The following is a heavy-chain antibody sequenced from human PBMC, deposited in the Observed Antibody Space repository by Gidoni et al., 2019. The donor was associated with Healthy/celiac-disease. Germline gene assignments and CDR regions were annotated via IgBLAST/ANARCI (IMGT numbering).Heavy chain of an antibody. J-gene: IGHJ6*02. V-gene: IGHV3-30*18. Sequence: QVQLVESGGGVVQPGRSLRLSCAASGFTFSSYGMHWVRQAPGKGLEWVAVISYDGSNKYYADSVKGRFTISRDNSKNTLYLQMNSLRAEDTAVYYCAKSINMDVWGQGTTVTVSS. CDR2: ISYDGSNK. CDR1: GFTFSSYG. CDR3: AKSINMDV.